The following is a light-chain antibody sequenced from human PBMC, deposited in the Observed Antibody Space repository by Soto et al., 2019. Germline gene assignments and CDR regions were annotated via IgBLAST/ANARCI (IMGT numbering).Light chain of an antibody. V-gene: IGKV1-39*01. J-gene: IGKJ4*01. CDR2: LAS. CDR1: QKIHNF. CDR3: QQSFSNPRT. Sequence: DIQMTQSPSSLSASLGDRVTVTCRASQKIHNFVSWYQQKPGQAPKLLIFLASTLESGAPSRFGGSGSGTDFTLTISSLQPEDFATYYCQQSFSNPRTFGGGTKVEIQ.